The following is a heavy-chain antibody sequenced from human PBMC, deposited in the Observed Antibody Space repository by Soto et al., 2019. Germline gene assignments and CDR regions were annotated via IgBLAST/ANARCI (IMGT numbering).Heavy chain of an antibody. J-gene: IGHJ4*02. CDR2: ISRDGGTK. Sequence: QVQLVESGGGVVQPGRSLRLSCAVSGFTVSTYGMHWVHQAPGKALEWVAVISRDGGTKYYADSVKGRFTISRDNSRNTLFLEMNSLRGDDMAVYYCTGEVASGYWGQGTLVTVSS. CDR1: GFTVSTYG. CDR3: TGEVASGY. D-gene: IGHD2-8*02. V-gene: IGHV3-30*03.